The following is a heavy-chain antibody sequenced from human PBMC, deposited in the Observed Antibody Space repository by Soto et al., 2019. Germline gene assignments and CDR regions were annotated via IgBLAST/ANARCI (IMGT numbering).Heavy chain of an antibody. D-gene: IGHD7-27*01. V-gene: IGHV4-30-4*01. CDR3: ARGRSGDNGDY. CDR1: GCSISSDAYC. CDR2: IYDAGTT. J-gene: IGHJ4*02. Sequence: QVKLQESGTRLVSPSQTLSLTCTVYGCSISSDAYCCSWIRQSPDKGLEWNGHIYDAGTTYSSPSHKGRVTISADTSETQFSLKLNSVSAEDTAVYYCARGRSGDNGDYWAPGLQVTVS.